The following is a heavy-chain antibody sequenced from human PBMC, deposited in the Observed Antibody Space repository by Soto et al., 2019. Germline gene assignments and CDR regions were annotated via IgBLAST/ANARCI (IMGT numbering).Heavy chain of an antibody. Sequence: ASVKVSCKASGYTFTSYGISWVRQAPGQGLEWMGWISGYNGNTNYAERLQGRVTMTTDTSTRTAYMELKSLRYDDRAVYYCAREGQLGYWGQGTPVTVSS. V-gene: IGHV1-18*01. CDR3: AREGQLGY. CDR2: ISGYNGNT. D-gene: IGHD6-6*01. J-gene: IGHJ4*02. CDR1: GYTFTSYG.